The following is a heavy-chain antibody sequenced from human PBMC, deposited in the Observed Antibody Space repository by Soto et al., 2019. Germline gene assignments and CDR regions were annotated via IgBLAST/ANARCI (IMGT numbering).Heavy chain of an antibody. CDR2: FTGVIGTT. CDR3: ARWNGYGDY. J-gene: IGHJ4*02. CDR1: GFAVSTYG. V-gene: IGHV3-23*01. Sequence: EVQLLESGGGLVQPGGSLRLSCAAYGFAVSTYGVTWVRQAPGKGLEWVSGFTGVIGTTHYADSVKGRFTITRDNSNNTVYLQMNSLRVEDTAVYYCARWNGYGDYWGRGTLVTVSS. D-gene: IGHD1-1*01.